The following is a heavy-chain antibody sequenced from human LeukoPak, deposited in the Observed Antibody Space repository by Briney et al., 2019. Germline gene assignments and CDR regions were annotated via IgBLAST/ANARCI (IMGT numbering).Heavy chain of an antibody. J-gene: IGHJ4*02. D-gene: IGHD3-22*01. CDR2: ITYDGGTT. Sequence: PGGSLRLSCAASGFAFAQYMMHWVRQAPGKGLEWVSLITYDGGTTYYADSVKGRFTISRDNSKNSLYLQMNSLRSEDTALYYCAKDFGNYRGSDYWAEKPLDTVS. V-gene: IGHV3-43*01. CDR1: GFAFAQYM. CDR3: AKDFGNYRGSDY.